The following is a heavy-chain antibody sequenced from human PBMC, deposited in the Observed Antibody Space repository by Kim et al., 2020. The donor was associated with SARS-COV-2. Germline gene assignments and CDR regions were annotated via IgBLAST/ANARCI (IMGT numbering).Heavy chain of an antibody. CDR2: INHSGST. CDR1: GGSFSGYY. V-gene: IGHV4-34*01. D-gene: IGHD6-6*01. J-gene: IGHJ5*02. CDR3: ARTLQYRARRSADWFDP. Sequence: SETLSLTCAVYGGSFSGYYWSWIRQPPGKGLEWIGEINHSGSTNYNPSLKSRVTISVDTSKNQFSLKLSSVTAADTAVYYCARTLQYRARRSADWFDPWGQGILVTVSS.